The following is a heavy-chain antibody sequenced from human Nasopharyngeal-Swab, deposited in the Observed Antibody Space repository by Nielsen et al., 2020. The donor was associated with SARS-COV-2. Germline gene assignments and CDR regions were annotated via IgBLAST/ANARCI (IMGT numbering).Heavy chain of an antibody. D-gene: IGHD3-3*01. J-gene: IGHJ4*02. CDR2: IHSGGST. CDR1: GLTDSGNY. V-gene: IGHV3-53*01. CDR3: ARGVGVDDFWSGRFDY. Sequence: GESLKISCAASGLTDSGNYMGWVRQAPGKGLEWVSVIHSGGSTYYADSVKGRFNISRDNSKNTLYLQMNSLRAEDTAVYYCARGVGVDDFWSGRFDYWGQGTLVTVSS.